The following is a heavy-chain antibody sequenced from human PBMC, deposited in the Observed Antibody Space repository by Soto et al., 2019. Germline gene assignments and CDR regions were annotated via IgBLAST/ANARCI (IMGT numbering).Heavy chain of an antibody. CDR1: GAYVSDFS. CDR3: ARESGENWTYEAH. D-gene: IGHD1-7*01. Sequence: SETLSLTCTVSGAYVSDFSWSWIRQPAGKGLEWIGRITVNGITQYTPCFRSRVTMSMDTSRNQFSLNLQSATAADTALYYCARESGENWTYEAHWGQGTLVTVSS. CDR2: ITVNGIT. V-gene: IGHV4-4*07. J-gene: IGHJ1*01.